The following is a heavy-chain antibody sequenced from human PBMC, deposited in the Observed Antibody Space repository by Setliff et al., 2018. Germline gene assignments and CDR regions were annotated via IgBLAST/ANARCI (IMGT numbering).Heavy chain of an antibody. D-gene: IGHD3-22*01. V-gene: IGHV1-58*01. CDR1: GFTFTSSA. Sequence: SVKVSCKASGFTFTSSAVQWVRQARGQRLEWIGWIVVGSGNTNYAQKFQERVTITRDMSTSTAYMELSSLRSEDTAVYYCAADASDYYDSSGYYYDYWGQGTLVTVSS. CDR2: IVVGSGNT. J-gene: IGHJ4*02. CDR3: AADASDYYDSSGYYYDY.